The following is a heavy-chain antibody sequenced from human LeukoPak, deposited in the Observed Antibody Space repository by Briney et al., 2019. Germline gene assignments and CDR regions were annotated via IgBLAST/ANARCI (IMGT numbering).Heavy chain of an antibody. V-gene: IGHV3-43*02. CDR2: ITRDGGST. CDR3: AKEVVTATNYYYGMDV. CDR1: GFTFDDYA. D-gene: IGHD2-21*02. Sequence: GGSLRLSCAASGFTFDDYAMHWVRQAPGKGLEWVSLITRDGGSTYYADSVKGRFTISRDNSKNSLYLQMNSLRTEDTALYHCAKEVVTATNYYYGMDVWGQGTLVTVSS. J-gene: IGHJ6*02.